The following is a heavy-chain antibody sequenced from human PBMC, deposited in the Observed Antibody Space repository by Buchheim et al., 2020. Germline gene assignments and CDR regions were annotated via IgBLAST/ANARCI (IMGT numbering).Heavy chain of an antibody. CDR3: ARCAALTPTIAVAQRYGMDV. V-gene: IGHV1-3*01. J-gene: IGHJ6*02. CDR1: GYTFTSYA. D-gene: IGHD6-19*01. CDR2: INAGNGNT. Sequence: QVQLVQSGAEVKKPGASVKVSCKASGYTFTSYAMHWVRQAPGQRLEWMGWINAGNGNTKYSQKFQGRVTITRDTSASTAYMELSSLRSEDTAVYYCARCAALTPTIAVAQRYGMDVWGQGTT.